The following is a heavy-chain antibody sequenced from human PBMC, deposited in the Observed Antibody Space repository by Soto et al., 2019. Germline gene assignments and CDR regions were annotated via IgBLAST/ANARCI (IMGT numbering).Heavy chain of an antibody. Sequence: GASVKVSCKASGYPFTRYSIRWVRQAPGQGLEWMGWISGYNGDTEYSKNFQGRLTMTTDTSTTTASMELRSLRSDDTAVYYCARASLPIFVIPYGMDVWGEGTSVTVS. CDR2: ISGYNGDT. CDR3: ARASLPIFVIPYGMDV. CDR1: GYPFTRYS. D-gene: IGHD2-21*01. J-gene: IGHJ6*01. V-gene: IGHV1-18*04.